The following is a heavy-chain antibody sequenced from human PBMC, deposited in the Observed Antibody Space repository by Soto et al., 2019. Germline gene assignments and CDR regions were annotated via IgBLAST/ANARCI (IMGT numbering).Heavy chain of an antibody. CDR3: ARGEGRGLGFFEWLYYFDY. CDR1: GYTFPSYD. V-gene: IGHV1-8*01. J-gene: IGHJ4*02. CDR2: MNPNSGNT. D-gene: IGHD3-3*01. Sequence: GASVKVSCKASGYTFPSYDINWVRQATGQGLEWMGWMNPNSGNTAYAQKVQGRVTMTRNTSISTAYMELSSLRSEDAAVYYCARGEGRGLGFFEWLYYFDYWGQGTLVTVSS.